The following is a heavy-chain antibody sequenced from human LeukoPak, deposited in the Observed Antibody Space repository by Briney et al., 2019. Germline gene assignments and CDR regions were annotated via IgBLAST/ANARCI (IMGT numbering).Heavy chain of an antibody. CDR1: GFTFSDYY. J-gene: IGHJ4*02. V-gene: IGHV3-11*06. D-gene: IGHD3-10*01. CDR3: ARAGEGDGSGSYYFDY. CDR2: ISCSSSYT. Sequence: GGSLRLSCAASGFTFSDYYMSWIRQAPGKGLEWVSYISCSSSYTNYADSVKGRYTISRDNAKNSLYLQMNSLRAEDTAVYYCARAGEGDGSGSYYFDYWGQGTLVTVSS.